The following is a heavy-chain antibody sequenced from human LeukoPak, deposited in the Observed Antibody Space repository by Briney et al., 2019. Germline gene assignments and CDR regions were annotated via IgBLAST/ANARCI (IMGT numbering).Heavy chain of an antibody. CDR1: GFTFSSYS. V-gene: IGHV3-21*01. J-gene: IGHJ6*04. CDR2: ISSSSSYI. Sequence: GGSLRLSCAASGFTFSSYSMNWVRQAPGKGLEWVSSISSSSSYIYYADSVKGRFTISRDNAKNSLYLQMNSLRAEDTAVYYCARDLAYCGGDCYSPPGVWGKGTTVTVSS. D-gene: IGHD2-21*02. CDR3: ARDLAYCGGDCYSPPGV.